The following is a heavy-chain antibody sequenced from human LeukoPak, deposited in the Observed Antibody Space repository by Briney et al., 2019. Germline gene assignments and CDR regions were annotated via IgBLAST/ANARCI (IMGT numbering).Heavy chain of an antibody. CDR2: IYYSGST. CDR3: ARVSHSGYDHFDY. Sequence: SETLSLTCTVSGGSISSYYWSWIRQPPGKGLEWIGYIYYSGSTNYNPSLKSRVTISVDTSKNHFSLKLSSVTAADTAVYYCARVSHSGYDHFDYWGQGTLVTVSS. V-gene: IGHV4-59*01. CDR1: GGSISSYY. D-gene: IGHD5-12*01. J-gene: IGHJ4*02.